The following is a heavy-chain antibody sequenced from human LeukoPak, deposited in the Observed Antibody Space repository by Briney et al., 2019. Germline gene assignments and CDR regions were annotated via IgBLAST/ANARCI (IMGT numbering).Heavy chain of an antibody. CDR2: IKHDGSAR. J-gene: IGHJ4*02. Sequence: GGSLRLSCEASGFIMSGYWMSWIRQPPGKGLEWVGDIKHDGSARNYKDSEKGRFTISRDNANKALHLQMDSLRAEDTAVYYGARDGGAYYHFCDSWGQGALVTVSS. CDR1: GFIMSGYW. CDR3: ARDGGAYYHFCDS. D-gene: IGHD3-22*01. V-gene: IGHV3-7*01.